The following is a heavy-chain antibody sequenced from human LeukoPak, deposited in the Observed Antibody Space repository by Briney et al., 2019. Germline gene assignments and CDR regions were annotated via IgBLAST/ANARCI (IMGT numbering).Heavy chain of an antibody. J-gene: IGHJ4*02. D-gene: IGHD6-13*01. Sequence: PGGSLRLSCAASGFTFSSYAMHWVRQAPGKGLEWVSGISWNSGSIGYADSVKGRFTISRDNAKNSLYLQMNSLRAEDTALYYCAKDRGPGYSSSWDFFDYWGQGTLVTVSS. CDR1: GFTFSSYA. CDR2: ISWNSGSI. V-gene: IGHV3-9*01. CDR3: AKDRGPGYSSSWDFFDY.